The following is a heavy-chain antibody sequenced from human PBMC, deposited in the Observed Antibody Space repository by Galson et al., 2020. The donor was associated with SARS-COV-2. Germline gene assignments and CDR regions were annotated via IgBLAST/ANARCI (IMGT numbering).Heavy chain of an antibody. CDR3: AREQIAVTGNFDY. CDR2: IAYDGNIK. J-gene: IGHJ4*02. V-gene: IGHV3-30*04. CDR1: GFKFRSYA. D-gene: IGHD6-19*01. Sequence: GGSLRLSCAASGFKFRSYAMHWVRQAPGKGLEWVAFIAYDGNIKYYADSVKGRFTISRDNSKDTLSLQMASLRLEDTAVYYCAREQIAVTGNFDYWGQGTLVTVSS.